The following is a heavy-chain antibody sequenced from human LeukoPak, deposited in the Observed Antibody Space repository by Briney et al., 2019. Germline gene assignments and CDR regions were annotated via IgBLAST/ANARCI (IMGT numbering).Heavy chain of an antibody. J-gene: IGHJ3*02. CDR1: GFTFDDYA. CDR2: ISWNSGSI. V-gene: IGHV3-9*03. Sequence: GRSLRLSCAASGFTFDDYAMHWVRQAPGKGLEWVSGISWNSGSIGHADSVKGRFTISRDNTKNSLYLQMNSLRAEDMAFYYCAKDGSSGWDDAFDIWGQGTMVTVSS. D-gene: IGHD6-19*01. CDR3: AKDGSSGWDDAFDI.